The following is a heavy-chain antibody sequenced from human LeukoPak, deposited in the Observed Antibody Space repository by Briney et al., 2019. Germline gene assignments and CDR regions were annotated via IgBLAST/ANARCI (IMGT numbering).Heavy chain of an antibody. V-gene: IGHV4-59*11. Sequence: SETLSLTCTVSGGSIRSHHWTWIRQALGKRLEWIGYTFYTGATYYNPSLRSRVTISIDTSKNQFSLKVTSVTTADTAVYYCAKRDRGGWFDPWGQGTLVTVSS. D-gene: IGHD1-1*01. CDR1: GGSIRSHH. CDR2: TFYTGAT. CDR3: AKRDRGGWFDP. J-gene: IGHJ5*02.